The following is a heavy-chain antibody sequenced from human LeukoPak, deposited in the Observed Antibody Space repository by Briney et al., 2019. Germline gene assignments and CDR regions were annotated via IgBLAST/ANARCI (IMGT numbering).Heavy chain of an antibody. D-gene: IGHD3-22*01. CDR2: IYYSGST. V-gene: IGHV4-59*01. CDR1: DGSISSYY. CDR3: ARDKAPGYYDSSGYYDY. J-gene: IGHJ4*02. Sequence: SETLSLTCTVSDGSISSYYWSWIRQPPGKGLEWIGYIYYSGSTNYNPSLKSRVTISVDTSKNQFSLKLSSVTAADTAVYYCARDKAPGYYDSSGYYDYWGQGTLLTVSS.